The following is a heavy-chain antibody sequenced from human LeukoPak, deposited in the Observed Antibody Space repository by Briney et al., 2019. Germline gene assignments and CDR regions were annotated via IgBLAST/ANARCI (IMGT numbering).Heavy chain of an antibody. CDR2: INQNGGEK. CDR1: GFTLSDSW. V-gene: IGHV3-7*05. D-gene: IGHD6-6*01. CDR3: ARSIGWFED. Sequence: GGSLRLSCAAAGFTLSDSWMTWGRQAPGKGLELVVNINQNGGEKECVDSVKGQFTISRDNAKNSRFLQRNLLRGEDTAVYYCARSIGWFEDWGQGAPVTVSS. J-gene: IGHJ5*02.